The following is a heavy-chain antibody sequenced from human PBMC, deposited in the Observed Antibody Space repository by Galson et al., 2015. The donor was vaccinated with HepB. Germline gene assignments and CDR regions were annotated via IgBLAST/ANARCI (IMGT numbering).Heavy chain of an antibody. J-gene: IGHJ3*02. CDR1: GYTFTGYY. D-gene: IGHD3-10*01. V-gene: IGHV1-2*06. CDR2: INPNSGGT. Sequence: SVKVSCKASGYTFTGYYMHWVRQAPGQGLEWMGRINPNSGGTNYAQKFQGRVTMTRDTSISTAYMELSRLRSDDTAVYYCARGGTHMVRKWAFDIWGQGTMVTVSS. CDR3: ARGGTHMVRKWAFDI.